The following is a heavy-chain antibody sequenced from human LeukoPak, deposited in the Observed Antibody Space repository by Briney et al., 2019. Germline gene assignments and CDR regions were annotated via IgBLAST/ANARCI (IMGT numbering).Heavy chain of an antibody. CDR2: ISGSGGST. Sequence: GGSLRLSCAASGFTFSSYAMSWVRQAPGKGLERVSAISGSGGSTYYADSVKGRFTISRDNSKNTLYLQMNSLRAEDTAVYYCAKGDFWSGYLYYFEYWGQGTLVTVSS. J-gene: IGHJ4*02. D-gene: IGHD3-3*01. CDR3: AKGDFWSGYLYYFEY. V-gene: IGHV3-23*01. CDR1: GFTFSSYA.